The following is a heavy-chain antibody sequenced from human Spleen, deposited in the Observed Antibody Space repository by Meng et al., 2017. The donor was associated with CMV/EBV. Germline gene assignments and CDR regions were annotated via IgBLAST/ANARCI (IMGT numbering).Heavy chain of an antibody. J-gene: IGHJ3*02. D-gene: IGHD1-7*01. V-gene: IGHV3-30*04. CDR3: ARDLRSRITGTTRAFDI. CDR1: FTFSSYA. CDR2: ISYDGSNK. Sequence: FTFSSYAMHWVRQAPGKGLDWVAVISYDGSNKYYADSVKGRFTISRDNSENTLYLQMNSLRAEDTAVYYCARDLRSRITGTTRAFDIWGQGTMVTVSS.